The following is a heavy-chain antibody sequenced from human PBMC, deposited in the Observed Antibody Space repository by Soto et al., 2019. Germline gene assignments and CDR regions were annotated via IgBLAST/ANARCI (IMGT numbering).Heavy chain of an antibody. V-gene: IGHV4-4*07. CDR3: ARADYEILTGSYAMDV. CDR1: GDSLGNYY. CDR2: VSSSGNT. D-gene: IGHD3-9*01. J-gene: IGHJ6*02. Sequence: VSLPCTVSGDSLGNYYWFWIRQPVGKGLEWIGRVSSSGNTNANPTLNSRATMSIDTSKNQFSLRLRSVTAAETAVYYCARADYEILTGSYAMDVWGQGTTVTVSS.